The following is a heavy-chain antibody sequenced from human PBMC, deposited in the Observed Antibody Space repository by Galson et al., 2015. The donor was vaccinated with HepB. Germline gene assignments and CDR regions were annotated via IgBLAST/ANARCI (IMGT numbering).Heavy chain of an antibody. CDR2: IDWDDDK. CDR3: ARIGPGSDGMDV. V-gene: IGHV2-70*11. Sequence: PALVKPTQTLTLTCTFSGFSLTTGGMCVTWIRQPPGKALEWLARIDWDDDKYYSQSLKTRLTISKDSSKNPVVLIMTNMDPTDTATYFCARIGPGSDGMDVWGQGTAVTVSS. D-gene: IGHD1-14*01. CDR1: GFSLTTGGMC. J-gene: IGHJ6*02.